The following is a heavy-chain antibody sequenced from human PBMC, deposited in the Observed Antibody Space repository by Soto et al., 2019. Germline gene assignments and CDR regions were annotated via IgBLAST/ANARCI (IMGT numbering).Heavy chain of an antibody. D-gene: IGHD6-13*01. CDR2: INYSGST. V-gene: IGHV4-39*01. CDR1: GASIISSSYY. J-gene: IGHJ5*02. Sequence: SETLSLTCTVSGASIISSSYYWGWIRQPPGKGLEWIGSINYSGSTYYNPSLKSRVTISADTSKNQFSLKLRSVTAADTAVYYCARGIATGQLDPWGQGTLVTVSS. CDR3: ARGIATGQLDP.